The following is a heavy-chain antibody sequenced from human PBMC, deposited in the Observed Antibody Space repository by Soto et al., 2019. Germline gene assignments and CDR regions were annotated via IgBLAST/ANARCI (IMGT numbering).Heavy chain of an antibody. D-gene: IGHD4-4*01. V-gene: IGHV4-4*02. Sequence: QVQLQESGPGLVKPSGTLSLTCAVSGGSISSSNWWSWVRQPPGKGLEWIGEIYHSGSTNYNPSLKGRLPIPVAKSKHQCSRKLSSVTAADTAVYYCARAYDYSSNWFDPWGQGTLVTVSS. CDR2: IYHSGST. J-gene: IGHJ5*02. CDR1: GGSISSSNW. CDR3: ARAYDYSSNWFDP.